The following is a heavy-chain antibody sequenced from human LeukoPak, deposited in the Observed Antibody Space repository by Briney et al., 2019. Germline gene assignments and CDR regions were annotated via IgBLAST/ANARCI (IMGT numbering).Heavy chain of an antibody. CDR1: GFTFSSYW. V-gene: IGHV3-74*01. Sequence: QTGGSLRLSCAASGFTFSSYWMHWVRQAPGKGLVWVSRINSDGSSTSYADSVKGRFTISRDNAKNTLFLLVNSLRAEDTAVYYCARGLLGAPYFDYWGQGTLVTVSS. CDR3: ARGLLGAPYFDY. D-gene: IGHD1-26*01. CDR2: INSDGSST. J-gene: IGHJ4*02.